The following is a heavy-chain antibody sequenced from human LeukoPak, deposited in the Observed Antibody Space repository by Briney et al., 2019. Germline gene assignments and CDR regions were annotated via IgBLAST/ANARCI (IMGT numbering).Heavy chain of an antibody. V-gene: IGHV1-8*02. J-gene: IGHJ4*02. CDR3: ARHADSSGMGTPNDY. Sequence: ASVKVSCKASGYTFTGYYMHWVRQAPGQGLEWMGWMNPNSGNTGYAQKFQGRVTMTRNTSIGTAYMELSSLRSEDTAVYYCARHADSSGMGTPNDYWGQGTLVTVSS. CDR1: GYTFTGYY. D-gene: IGHD3-22*01. CDR2: MNPNSGNT.